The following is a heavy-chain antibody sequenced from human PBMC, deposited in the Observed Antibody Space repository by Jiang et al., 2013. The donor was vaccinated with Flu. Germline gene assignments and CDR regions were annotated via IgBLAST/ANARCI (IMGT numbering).Heavy chain of an antibody. CDR2: IYYSGST. CDR1: GGSISSSSYY. J-gene: IGHJ4*02. D-gene: IGHD3-22*01. CDR3: ARQSDTMIVVVIDDDYFDY. V-gene: IGHV4-39*01. Sequence: GSGLVKPSETLSLTCTVSGGSISSSSYYWGWIRQPPGKGLEWIGSIYYSGSTYYNPSLKSRVTISVDTSKNQFSLKLSSVTAADTAVYYCARQSDTMIVVVIDDDYFDYWGQGTLGHRLL.